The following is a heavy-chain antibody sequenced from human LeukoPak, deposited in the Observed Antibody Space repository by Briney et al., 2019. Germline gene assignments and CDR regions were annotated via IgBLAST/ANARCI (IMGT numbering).Heavy chain of an antibody. V-gene: IGHV3-11*01. D-gene: IGHD2-2*01. CDR3: AKQFGHCSGASCYPEYFEH. Sequence: GGSLRLSCAASGFTFSDYYMSWIRQAPGKGLEWVSYISSSGSTIYYADSVKGRFTISRDNAKNSLYLQMNSLRVEDTAVYYCAKQFGHCSGASCYPEYFEHWGQGTLVTVSS. CDR2: ISSSGSTI. CDR1: GFTFSDYY. J-gene: IGHJ1*01.